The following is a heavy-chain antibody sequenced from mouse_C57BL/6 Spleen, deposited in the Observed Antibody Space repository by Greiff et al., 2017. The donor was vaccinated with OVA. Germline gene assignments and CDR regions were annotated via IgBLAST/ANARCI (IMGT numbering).Heavy chain of an antibody. D-gene: IGHD1-1*01. CDR3: ARDYGSSSLYAMDY. V-gene: IGHV1-61*01. CDR2: IYPSDSET. J-gene: IGHJ4*01. CDR1: GYTFTSYW. Sequence: QVQLQQPGAELVRPGSSVKLSCKASGYTFTSYWMDWVKQRPGQGLEWIGNIYPSDSETHYNQKFKDKATLTVDKSSSTAYMQLSSLTSEDSAVYYCARDYGSSSLYAMDYWGQGTSVTVSS.